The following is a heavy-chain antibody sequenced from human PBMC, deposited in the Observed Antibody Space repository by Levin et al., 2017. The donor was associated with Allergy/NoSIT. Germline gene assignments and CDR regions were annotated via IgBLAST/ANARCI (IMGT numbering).Heavy chain of an antibody. V-gene: IGHV1-69*01. CDR1: GGTFSSYA. D-gene: IGHD5-24*01. CDR2: IIPIFGTA. Sequence: KISCKASGGTFSSYAISWVRQAPGQGLEWMGGIIPIFGTANYAQKFQGRVTITADESTSTAYMELSSLRSEDTAVYYCARVASVEMATLRQWGGGYFDYWGQGTLVTVSS. CDR3: ARVASVEMATLRQWGGGYFDY. J-gene: IGHJ4*02.